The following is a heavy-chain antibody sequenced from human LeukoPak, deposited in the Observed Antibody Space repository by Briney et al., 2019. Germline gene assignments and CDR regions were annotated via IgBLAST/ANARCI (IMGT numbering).Heavy chain of an antibody. Sequence: SETLSLTCTVSGGSIRSSPYYWGWIRQPPGRGLEWIGSIYHSGSTYYNPSLKSRVTISVDTSKNQFSLKLSSVTAADTAVYYCARDGGYCSGGSCYWGQGTLVTVSS. V-gene: IGHV4-39*07. CDR2: IYHSGST. J-gene: IGHJ4*02. CDR3: ARDGGYCSGGSCY. D-gene: IGHD2-15*01. CDR1: GGSIRSSPYY.